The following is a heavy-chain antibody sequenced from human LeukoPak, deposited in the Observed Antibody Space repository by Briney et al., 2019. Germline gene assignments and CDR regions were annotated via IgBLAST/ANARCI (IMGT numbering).Heavy chain of an antibody. CDR2: ISSSGGSA. CDR3: ATLRYYYHSSGFYLPAYSDS. CDR1: GFTFSSDA. V-gene: IGHV3-23*01. J-gene: IGHJ4*02. Sequence: GGSLRLSCAASGFTFSSDAMSWVRQVPGKGLAWVSVISSSGGSAIYADSAKGRFTISRDNSKNTLFLQMNSLRAEDTAVYYCATLRYYYHSSGFYLPAYSDSWGQGTLVPVSS. D-gene: IGHD3-22*01.